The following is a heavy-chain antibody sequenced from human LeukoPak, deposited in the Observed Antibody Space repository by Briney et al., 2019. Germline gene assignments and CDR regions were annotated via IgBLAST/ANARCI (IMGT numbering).Heavy chain of an antibody. D-gene: IGHD1-26*01. Sequence: GGSLRLSCAASGFTFSSSEMNWVRQAPGKGLEWVSYISSSGSTIYYPDSVKGRFTISRDNSRNTLYLQMSSLRAEDTAMYYCARTIVGASVYDAFDIWGQGTMVTVSS. CDR3: ARTIVGASVYDAFDI. CDR2: ISSSGSTI. CDR1: GFTFSSSE. J-gene: IGHJ3*02. V-gene: IGHV3-48*03.